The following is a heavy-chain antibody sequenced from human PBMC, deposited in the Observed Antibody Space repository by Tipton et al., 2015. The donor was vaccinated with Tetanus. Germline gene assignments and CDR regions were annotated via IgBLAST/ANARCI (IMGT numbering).Heavy chain of an antibody. D-gene: IGHD2-15*01. V-gene: IGHV5-51*01. CDR3: ARQDCSGGSCSLDV. Sequence: QLVQSGAEVKKSGESLKVSCKGSGYSFTSKWIGWVRQMPGKGLEWMGIVYPGDSDPRYSPSFQGQVTISADKSISAAYLQWSSLKASDTSIYYCARQDCSGGSCSLDVWGQGTTVTVSS. CDR2: VYPGDSDP. J-gene: IGHJ6*02. CDR1: GYSFTSKW.